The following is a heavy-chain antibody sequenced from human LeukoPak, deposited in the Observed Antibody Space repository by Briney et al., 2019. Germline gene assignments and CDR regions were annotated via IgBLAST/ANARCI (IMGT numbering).Heavy chain of an antibody. V-gene: IGHV3-64*01. CDR3: AKSPWFGELAVDY. Sequence: GALRLSCAASGFTFSSYAMHWVRQAPGKGLEYVSAISSNGGSTYYANSVKGRFTISRDNSKNTLYLQMNSLRAEDTAVYYCAKSPWFGELAVDYWGQGTLVTVSS. CDR1: GFTFSSYA. D-gene: IGHD3-10*01. CDR2: ISSNGGST. J-gene: IGHJ4*02.